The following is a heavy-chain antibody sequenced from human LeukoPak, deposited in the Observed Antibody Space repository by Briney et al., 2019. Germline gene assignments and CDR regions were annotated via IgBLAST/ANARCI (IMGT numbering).Heavy chain of an antibody. CDR2: IYYRGDI. Sequence: SETLSLTCSVSDGSIRTYYWSWIRRSPGQGLEWIGNIYYRGDINYNPSLKSRVIISIDTSRNQFSLKVTSLTAADTAVYYCATNKDWAEADWGQGTLATVSS. V-gene: IGHV4-59*03. J-gene: IGHJ4*02. D-gene: IGHD3/OR15-3a*01. CDR3: ATNKDWAEAD. CDR1: DGSIRTYY.